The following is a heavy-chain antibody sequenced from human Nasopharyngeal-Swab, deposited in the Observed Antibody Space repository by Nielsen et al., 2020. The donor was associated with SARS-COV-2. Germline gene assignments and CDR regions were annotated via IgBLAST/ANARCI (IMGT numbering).Heavy chain of an antibody. D-gene: IGHD2-2*01. J-gene: IGHJ6*02. Sequence: ASVKVSCKASGYTFNNYYIHWVRQAPGQGLEWMGMINPGSGGTTYAQKLTGRVTMTRDTSTSTVFMDLSSLRSEDTAVYYCARRGRCSGSSCDMDVWGQGTTVTVSS. V-gene: IGHV1-46*02. CDR1: GYTFNNYY. CDR2: INPGSGGT. CDR3: ARRGRCSGSSCDMDV.